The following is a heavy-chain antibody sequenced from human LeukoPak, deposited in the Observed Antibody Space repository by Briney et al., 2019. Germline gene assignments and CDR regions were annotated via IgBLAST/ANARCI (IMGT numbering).Heavy chain of an antibody. CDR2: VSGSGTNT. Sequence: GGSLRLSCAASGFTFSSYAMNWVRQAPGKGLEWVSGVSGSGTNTYYADSVKGRFTISRDNSKNTLYMQMNSLRAEDTAVYYCAKGDKPVIAMVKFDYWGQGTLVTVSS. CDR1: GFTFSSYA. J-gene: IGHJ4*02. CDR3: AKGDKPVIAMVKFDY. V-gene: IGHV3-23*01. D-gene: IGHD5-18*01.